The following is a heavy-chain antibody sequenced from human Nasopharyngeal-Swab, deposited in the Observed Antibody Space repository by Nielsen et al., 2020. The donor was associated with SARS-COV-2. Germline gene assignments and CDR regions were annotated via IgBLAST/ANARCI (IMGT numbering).Heavy chain of an antibody. Sequence: GESLKISCAASGFTFSSYGMHWVRQAPGKGLEWVAVISYDGSNKYYADSVKGRFTISRDKSKNTLYLQMNSLRAEDPAVYYCAKDSSAYYDYGGNFPGTLDYWGQGTLVTVSS. CDR1: GFTFSSYG. D-gene: IGHD4-23*01. J-gene: IGHJ4*02. V-gene: IGHV3-30*18. CDR3: AKDSSAYYDYGGNFPGTLDY. CDR2: ISYDGSNK.